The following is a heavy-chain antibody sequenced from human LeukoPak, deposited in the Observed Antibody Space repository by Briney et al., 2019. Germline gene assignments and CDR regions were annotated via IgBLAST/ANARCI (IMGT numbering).Heavy chain of an antibody. CDR3: ARSPRGNYDS. CDR1: GGSISSRDYS. D-gene: IGHD6-25*01. V-gene: IGHV4-30-2*01. J-gene: IGHJ4*02. Sequence: PSETLSLTCAVSGGSISSRDYSWNWIRQPPGKGLEWIGSVYHGGTTYYNPSLKSRVSISEDRSNNQFFLKLSSVTAADTAMYFCARSPRGNYDSWGEGTLVTVSS. CDR2: VYHGGTT.